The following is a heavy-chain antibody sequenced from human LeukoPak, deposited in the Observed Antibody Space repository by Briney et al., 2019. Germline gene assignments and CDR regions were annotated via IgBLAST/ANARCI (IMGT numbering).Heavy chain of an antibody. V-gene: IGHV4-34*01. J-gene: IGHJ4*02. CDR2: INHSGST. CDR1: GGSFSGYY. Sequence: SETLSLTCAVYGGSFSGYYWSWIRQPPGKGLEWIGEINHSGSTNYNPSLKSRVTISVDTSKNQFSLKLSSVTAADTAVYYCAREGYYYGSGSYLTDYWGQGTLVTVSS. D-gene: IGHD3-10*01. CDR3: AREGYYYGSGSYLTDY.